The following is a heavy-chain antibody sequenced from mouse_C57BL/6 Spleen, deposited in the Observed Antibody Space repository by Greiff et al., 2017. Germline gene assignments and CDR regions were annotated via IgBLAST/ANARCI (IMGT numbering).Heavy chain of an antibody. Sequence: EVKLVESGGGLVKPGGSLPLSCAASGFTFSDYGMHWVRQAPETGLEWVSYISSGSSTIYYAYTVKGRFTISRDNAKNTLFLQMTSMRSEETAMYYGARDGSEWYFDVWGTGTTVTVAS. CDR3: ARDGSEWYFDV. D-gene: IGHD1-1*01. CDR1: GFTFSDYG. J-gene: IGHJ1*03. V-gene: IGHV5-17*01. CDR2: ISSGSSTI.